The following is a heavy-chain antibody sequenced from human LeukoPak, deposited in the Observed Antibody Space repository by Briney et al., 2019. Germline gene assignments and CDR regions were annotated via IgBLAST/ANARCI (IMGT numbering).Heavy chain of an antibody. Sequence: PSETLSLTCAVYGGSFSGYYWAWIRQPPGKGLQWIGSIYSGGSTYYNPSLNSRVTISLDTSKNQFSLELTSVTAADTAFYCARGGGNYGYLVYFDYWGQGTLVTVSS. V-gene: IGHV4-34*01. D-gene: IGHD5-18*01. CDR3: ARGGGNYGYLVYFDY. CDR1: GGSFSGYY. J-gene: IGHJ4*02. CDR2: IYSGGST.